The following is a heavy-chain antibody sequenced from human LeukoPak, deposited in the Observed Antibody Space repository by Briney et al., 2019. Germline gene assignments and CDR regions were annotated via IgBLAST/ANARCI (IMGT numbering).Heavy chain of an antibody. CDR3: ARGLGRITMIVVVPRFDP. J-gene: IGHJ5*02. V-gene: IGHV1-2*06. Sequence: GASVKVSCXASGYTFTGYYMHWVRQAPGQGLEWMGRINPNSGGTNYAQKFQGRVTMTRDTSISTAYMELSRLRSDDTAVYYCARGLGRITMIVVVPRFDPWGQGTLVTVSS. D-gene: IGHD3-22*01. CDR2: INPNSGGT. CDR1: GYTFTGYY.